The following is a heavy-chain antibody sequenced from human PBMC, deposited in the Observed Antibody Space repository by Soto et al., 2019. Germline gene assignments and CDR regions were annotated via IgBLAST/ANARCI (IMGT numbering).Heavy chain of an antibody. Sequence: GASLKISCKGSGYSFTSYWISWVRQMPGKGLEWMGMIDPSDSDTNYSPSFQVHVTISADKSISTAYLQWSSLKASDTAMYYCVRLSAAEITTTFDYWVPETLLVTVSS. J-gene: IGHJ4*03. V-gene: IGHV5-10-1*01. CDR1: GYSFTSYW. D-gene: IGHD1-1*01. CDR2: IDPSDSDT. CDR3: VRLSAAEITTTFDY.